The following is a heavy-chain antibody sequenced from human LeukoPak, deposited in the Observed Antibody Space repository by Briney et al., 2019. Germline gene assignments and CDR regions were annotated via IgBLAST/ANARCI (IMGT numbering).Heavy chain of an antibody. CDR3: ANAGYSYGYAIDY. J-gene: IGHJ4*02. Sequence: GGSLRLSCAASGFTFSSYGMHWVRQAPGKGLEWVAVISYDGSNKYYADSVKGRFTISRDNSKNTLYLQMNSLRAEDTAVYYCANAGYSYGYAIDYWGQGTLVTVSS. CDR2: ISYDGSNK. V-gene: IGHV3-30*18. D-gene: IGHD5-18*01. CDR1: GFTFSSYG.